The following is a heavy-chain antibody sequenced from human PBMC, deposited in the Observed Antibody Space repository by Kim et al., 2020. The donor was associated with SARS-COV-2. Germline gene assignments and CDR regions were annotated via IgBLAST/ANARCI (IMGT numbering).Heavy chain of an antibody. J-gene: IGHJ4*02. Sequence: ASVKVSCKASGYTFTGYYIHWVRQAPGQRLEWMGRINPATGATNYAQKFQGRVTVTRDTSISTAYVDLSRLISDDTAVYYCAREGANADLDYWGQGTLVTVSS. CDR3: AREGANADLDY. CDR2: INPATGAT. CDR1: GYTFTGYY. V-gene: IGHV1-2*06. D-gene: IGHD2-8*01.